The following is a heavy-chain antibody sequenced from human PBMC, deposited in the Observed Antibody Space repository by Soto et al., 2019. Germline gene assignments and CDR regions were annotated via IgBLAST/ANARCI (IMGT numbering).Heavy chain of an antibody. CDR1: GFTFSSYG. Sequence: GGSLRLSCAASGFTFSSYGMHWVRQAPGKGLEWVAVISYDGSNKYYADSVKGRFTISRDNSNNTLYLQMNSLRAKDTAVYCCAKDYVSGYDYGCFDYWGQGTLVTVSS. V-gene: IGHV3-30*18. D-gene: IGHD5-12*01. CDR3: AKDYVSGYDYGCFDY. J-gene: IGHJ4*02. CDR2: ISYDGSNK.